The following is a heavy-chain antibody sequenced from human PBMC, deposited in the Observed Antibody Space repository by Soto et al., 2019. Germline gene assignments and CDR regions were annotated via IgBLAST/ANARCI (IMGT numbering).Heavy chain of an antibody. D-gene: IGHD6-19*01. J-gene: IGHJ4*02. Sequence: SETLSLTCAVYGGSFSGYYWSWIRQPPGKGLEWIGEINHSGSTTYNPSLKSRVTISVDTSKNQFSLKLSSVTAADTAVYYCARGSIAVAGAPFAYWGQETLATVSS. CDR2: INHSGST. CDR1: GGSFSGYY. V-gene: IGHV4-34*01. CDR3: ARGSIAVAGAPFAY.